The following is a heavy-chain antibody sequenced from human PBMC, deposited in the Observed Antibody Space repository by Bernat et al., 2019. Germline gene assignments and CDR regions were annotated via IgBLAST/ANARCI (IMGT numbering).Heavy chain of an antibody. CDR3: ARDRTGTTDFDI. J-gene: IGHJ3*02. Sequence: QVQLVESGGGLVKPGGSLRLSCAASGFTFSDYNMSWIRQAPGKGLEWVSYISSSSSYTNYADSVKGRFTISRDNAKNSLYLQMNSLRAEDTAVYYCARDRTGTTDFDIWGQGTMVTVSS. CDR2: ISSSSSYT. CDR1: GFTFSDYN. V-gene: IGHV3-11*06. D-gene: IGHD1-1*01.